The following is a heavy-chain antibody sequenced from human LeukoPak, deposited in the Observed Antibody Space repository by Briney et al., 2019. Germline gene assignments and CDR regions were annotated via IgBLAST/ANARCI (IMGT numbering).Heavy chain of an antibody. CDR3: XGGGRGIAAGFDY. D-gene: IGHD6-13*01. J-gene: IGHJ4*02. CDR1: GFTFSTYS. V-gene: IGHV3-21*01. Sequence: GGSLRLSRAASGFTFSTYSMNWVRQAPGMGLEWVSFISSSSSHTYYADSEKGRFTISRDNAKNSLYLQMNTLRAQDTAVYCPXGGGRGIAAGFDYWGQGTLVTVSS. CDR2: ISSSSSHT.